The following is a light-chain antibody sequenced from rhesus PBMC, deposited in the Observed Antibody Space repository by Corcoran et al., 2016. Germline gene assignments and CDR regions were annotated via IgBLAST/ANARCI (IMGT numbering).Light chain of an antibody. V-gene: IGKV1-69*01. Sequence: DIQMTQSPSSLSASVGDRVTITCRASQGISNWLAWYQQKPGKAPKHLIYRASNLETGVPSMFSVSGSGIDFTLTIRSLQPEDIATYYCQQHDNSPYSFGQGTKVEIK. CDR3: QQHDNSPYS. CDR2: RAS. J-gene: IGKJ2*01. CDR1: QGISNW.